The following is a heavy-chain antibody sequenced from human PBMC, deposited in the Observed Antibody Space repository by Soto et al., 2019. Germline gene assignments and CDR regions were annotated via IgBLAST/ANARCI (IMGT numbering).Heavy chain of an antibody. V-gene: IGHV3-11*01. Sequence: QVQLVESGGGLVKPGGSVRLSCAASGFTFSYYYMSWVRQAPGKGLDWVSYISSDGNTMYYADSVKGRFTISRDNAKNSLSLQMNSLRAEDTAVYFCARDLYGDLYYFDYWGQGTLVTVSS. CDR1: GFTFSYYY. CDR2: ISSDGNTM. D-gene: IGHD4-17*01. J-gene: IGHJ4*02. CDR3: ARDLYGDLYYFDY.